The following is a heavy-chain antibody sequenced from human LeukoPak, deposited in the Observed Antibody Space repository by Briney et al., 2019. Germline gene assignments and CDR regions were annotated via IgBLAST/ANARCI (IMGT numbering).Heavy chain of an antibody. V-gene: IGHV1-3*01. CDR3: ARGYHILTGYYSFDY. J-gene: IGHJ4*02. Sequence: ASVKVSCKASGYTFTSYAMHWVRQAPGQRLEWMGWINAGNGNTKYSQKFQGRVTITRDTSASTAYMELSSLRSEDTAVYYCARGYHILTGYYSFDYWGQGTLVTVSS. D-gene: IGHD3-9*01. CDR2: INAGNGNT. CDR1: GYTFTSYA.